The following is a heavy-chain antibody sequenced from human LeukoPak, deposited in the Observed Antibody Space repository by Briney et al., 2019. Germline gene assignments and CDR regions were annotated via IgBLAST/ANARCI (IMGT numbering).Heavy chain of an antibody. CDR2: ISAYNGNT. Sequence: ASVKVSCKASGYSFTSYGISWVRQAPGQGLEWMGWISAYNGNTNYAQKLQGRVTMTTDTSTSTAYMELRSLRSDDTAVYYCARDGSSGWYVYYGTDVWGQGTTVTVSS. CDR1: GYSFTSYG. D-gene: IGHD6-19*01. J-gene: IGHJ6*02. CDR3: ARDGSSGWYVYYGTDV. V-gene: IGHV1-18*01.